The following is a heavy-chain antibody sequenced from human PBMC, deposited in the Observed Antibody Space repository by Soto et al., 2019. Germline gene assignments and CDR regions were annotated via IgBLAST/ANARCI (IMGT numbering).Heavy chain of an antibody. J-gene: IGHJ5*02. V-gene: IGHV3-33*01. D-gene: IGHD2-21*02. Sequence: VGSLRLSCAASGFTFSSYGMHWVRQAPGKGLEWVAVIWYDGSNKYYADSVKGRFTISRDNSKNTLYLQMNSLRAEDTAVYFCARDQGVVVTADNWFDPWGQGILVTVSS. CDR2: IWYDGSNK. CDR1: GFTFSSYG. CDR3: ARDQGVVVTADNWFDP.